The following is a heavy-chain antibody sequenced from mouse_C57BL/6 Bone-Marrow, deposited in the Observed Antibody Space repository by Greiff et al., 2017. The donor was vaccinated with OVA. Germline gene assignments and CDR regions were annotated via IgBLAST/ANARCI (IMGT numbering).Heavy chain of an antibody. CDR1: GFSLSASNMG. D-gene: IGHD1-1*01. V-gene: IGHV8-5*01. J-gene: IGHJ3*01. CDR3: AQSTTVPPGFAY. CDR2: IWWNDAK. Sequence: QVTLKESGPGILQPSQTLSLTCSFSGFSLSASNMGIGWLRQPSGKGLEWLAHIWWNDAKYYNPSLTRRPPISKDTSNNQVFLKITSVDTADTATYYCAQSTTVPPGFAYWGQGTLVTVSA.